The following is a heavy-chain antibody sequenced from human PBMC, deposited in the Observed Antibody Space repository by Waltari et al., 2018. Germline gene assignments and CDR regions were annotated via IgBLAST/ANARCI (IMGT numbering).Heavy chain of an antibody. D-gene: IGHD6-13*01. V-gene: IGHV4-39*07. J-gene: IGHJ6*02. CDR3: AKDIAAAASVYYYYGMDV. CDR1: GGSISSSSYY. Sequence: QLQLQELGPGLVKPSETLSLTCTVSGGSISSSSYYWGWIRQPPGKGLEWIGSIYYSGSTYYNQSIKSRVTISVDTSKNQFSLKLSSVTAADTAVYYCAKDIAAAASVYYYYGMDVWGQGTTVTVSS. CDR2: IYYSGST.